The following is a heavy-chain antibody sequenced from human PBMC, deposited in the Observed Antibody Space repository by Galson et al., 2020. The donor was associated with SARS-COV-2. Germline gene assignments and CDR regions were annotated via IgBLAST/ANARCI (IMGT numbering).Heavy chain of an antibody. J-gene: IGHJ4*02. CDR3: ARQILTGYYSFDYFDF. V-gene: IGHV4-39*01. CDR1: GGSISSSNYY. D-gene: IGHD3-9*01. CDR2: INYTESN. Sequence: SETLTLTCTVSGGSISSSNYYWGWVRQPPGEGLEWIGSINYTESNYYNPSPTSRVTMSVDTSRNQFSLKLSSVTAADTAVYYCARQILTGYYSFDYFDFWGQGTLVTVSS.